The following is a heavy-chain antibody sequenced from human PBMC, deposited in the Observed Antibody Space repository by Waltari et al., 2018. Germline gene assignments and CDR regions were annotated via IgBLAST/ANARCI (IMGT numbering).Heavy chain of an antibody. J-gene: IGHJ6*03. CDR3: ARHLVRVGSYYFYYMDV. Sequence: QVQLQESGPGLVKPSQTLSLTCTVSGGSISSGDYYWSWIRQPPGKGLEWIGYIYYSGITYYNPSLKSRVTMSVDTSKNQFSLDLSSVTAADTAVYYCARHLVRVGSYYFYYMDVWGKGITVTVSS. D-gene: IGHD2-2*01. CDR2: IYYSGIT. CDR1: GGSISSGDYY. V-gene: IGHV4-30-4*08.